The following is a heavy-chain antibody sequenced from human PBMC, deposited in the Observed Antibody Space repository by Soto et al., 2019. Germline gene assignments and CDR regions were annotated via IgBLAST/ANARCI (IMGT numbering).Heavy chain of an antibody. V-gene: IGHV3-30*18. CDR1: GFTFSSYG. J-gene: IGHJ4*02. D-gene: IGHD3-3*01. Sequence: GGSLRLSCAASGFTFSSYGMHWVRQAPGKGLEWVAVISYDGSNKYYADSVKGRFTISRDNSKNTLYLQMNSLRAEDTAVYYCAKDLVRNYDFWSGYSPDYWGQGTLVTVSS. CDR3: AKDLVRNYDFWSGYSPDY. CDR2: ISYDGSNK.